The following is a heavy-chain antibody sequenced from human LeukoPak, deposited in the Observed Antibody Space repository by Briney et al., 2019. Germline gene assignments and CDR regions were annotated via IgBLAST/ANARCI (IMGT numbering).Heavy chain of an antibody. D-gene: IGHD3-22*01. Sequence: GASVKVSGKASGYTFTSYAMNWVRQAPGQGLEWMGWINTNTGNPTYAQGFTGRFVFSLDTSVSTAYLQISSLKAEDTAVYYCARDSGSTYYYESSGPPGDYWGQGTLVTVSS. V-gene: IGHV7-4-1*02. CDR2: INTNTGNP. CDR1: GYTFTSYA. J-gene: IGHJ4*02. CDR3: ARDSGSTYYYESSGPPGDY.